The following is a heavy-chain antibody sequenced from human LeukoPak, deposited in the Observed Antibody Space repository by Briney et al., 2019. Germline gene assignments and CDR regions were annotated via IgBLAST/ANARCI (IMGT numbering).Heavy chain of an antibody. CDR1: GFTFSSYE. Sequence: GGSLRLSCAASGFTFSSYEMNWGRQAPGKGLEWVSYISSSCSTIYYADSVKGRFTISRDNAKNSLYLQMNSLRAEDTAVYYCARDTIYLSFDYWGQGTLVTVSS. CDR3: ARDTIYLSFDY. D-gene: IGHD5-24*01. V-gene: IGHV3-48*03. CDR2: ISSSCSTI. J-gene: IGHJ4*02.